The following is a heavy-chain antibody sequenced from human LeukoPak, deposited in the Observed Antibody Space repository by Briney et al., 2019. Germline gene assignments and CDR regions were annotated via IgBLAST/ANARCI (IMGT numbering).Heavy chain of an antibody. CDR1: GGSISTHY. CDR2: MSYSGSP. D-gene: IGHD3-22*01. CDR3: ARVGYYDYHGPGWFDP. Sequence: SETLSLTCTVSGGSISTHYWSWIRQPPGKGLEWIGCMSYSGSPTYNPSLKSRVTISMDTSKNHFSLKVISVTAADAAVYFCARVGYYDYHGPGWFDPWGQGTLVTVSS. J-gene: IGHJ5*02. V-gene: IGHV4-59*11.